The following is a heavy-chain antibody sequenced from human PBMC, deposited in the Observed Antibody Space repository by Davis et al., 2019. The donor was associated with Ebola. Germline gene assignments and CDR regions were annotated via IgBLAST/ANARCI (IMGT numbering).Heavy chain of an antibody. CDR2: ISYDGSNK. D-gene: IGHD3-9*01. CDR1: GFTFSSYA. CDR3: ASGSAHFDWLSRPFDY. Sequence: PGGSLRLSCAASGFTFSSYAMHWVRQAPGKGLEWVAVISYDGSNKYYADSVKGRFTISRDNSKNTLYLQMNSLRAEDTAVYYCASGSAHFDWLSRPFDYWGQGTLVTVSS. V-gene: IGHV3-30-3*01. J-gene: IGHJ4*02.